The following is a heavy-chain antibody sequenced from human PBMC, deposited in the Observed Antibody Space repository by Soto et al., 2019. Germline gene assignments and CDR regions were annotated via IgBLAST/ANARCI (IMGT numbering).Heavy chain of an antibody. Sequence: EPLKITGKGSGYSFTSYWIGWVRQMPGKGLEWMGIIYPGDSDTRYSPSFQGQVTISADKSISTAYLQWSSLKASDTAMYYCASPSGYSGYDSYYYYGMDVWGQGTTVTVSS. CDR2: IYPGDSDT. CDR1: GYSFTSYW. V-gene: IGHV5-51*01. D-gene: IGHD5-12*01. J-gene: IGHJ6*02. CDR3: ASPSGYSGYDSYYYYGMDV.